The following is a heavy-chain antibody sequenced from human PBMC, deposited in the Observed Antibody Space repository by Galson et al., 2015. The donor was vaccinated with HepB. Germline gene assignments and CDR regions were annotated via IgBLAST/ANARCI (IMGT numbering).Heavy chain of an antibody. D-gene: IGHD1-26*01. CDR2: INPNSGGI. CDR3: TRGGTGSYYLDY. V-gene: IGHV1-2*02. CDR1: GYSFTGYY. Sequence: SVKVSCKASGYSFTGYYMHWVRQAPGQGLEWMGWINPNSGGINFAQKFQGRVTMTRDTSISTAYLELSRLTFDDTAVYYCTRGGTGSYYLDYWGQGTLATVSS. J-gene: IGHJ4*02.